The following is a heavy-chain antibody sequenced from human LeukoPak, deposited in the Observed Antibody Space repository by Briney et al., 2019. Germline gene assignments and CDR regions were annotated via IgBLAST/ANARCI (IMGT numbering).Heavy chain of an antibody. Sequence: ASVKVSCKASGGTSSSYAISWVRQAPGQGLEWMGRIIPILGIANYAQKFQGRVTITADKSTSTAYMELSSLRSEDTAVYYCARGPTTVTHGFDYWGQGTLVTVSS. D-gene: IGHD4-17*01. CDR3: ARGPTTVTHGFDY. J-gene: IGHJ4*02. CDR1: GGTSSSYA. V-gene: IGHV1-69*04. CDR2: IIPILGIA.